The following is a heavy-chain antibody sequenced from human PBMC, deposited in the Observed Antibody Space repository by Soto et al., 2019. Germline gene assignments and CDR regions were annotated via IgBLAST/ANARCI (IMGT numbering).Heavy chain of an antibody. D-gene: IGHD6-13*01. Sequence: QVQLVQSGAEVKKPGSSVKVSCKASVGTFSSYAISWVRQAPGQGLEWMGGIIPIFGTANYAQKFQGRVTITADESTSTAYMELSSLRYEDTAVYYCARGHSRSWYWNTDYWGQGTLVTVSS. CDR1: VGTFSSYA. CDR3: ARGHSRSWYWNTDY. J-gene: IGHJ4*02. V-gene: IGHV1-69*01. CDR2: IIPIFGTA.